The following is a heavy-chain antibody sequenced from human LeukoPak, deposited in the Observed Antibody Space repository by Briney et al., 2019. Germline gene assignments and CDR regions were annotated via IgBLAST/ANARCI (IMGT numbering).Heavy chain of an antibody. CDR1: GFTFSSYE. Sequence: GGSLRLSCAASGFTFSSYEMNWVRQAPGKGLEWVSYISSSGSTIYYADSVNGRFTISRDNAKNSLYLQMNSLRAEDTAVYYCAKDRAVAGSAVSSNYFDYWGQGTLVTVSS. CDR3: AKDRAVAGSAVSSNYFDY. CDR2: ISSSGSTI. D-gene: IGHD6-19*01. J-gene: IGHJ4*02. V-gene: IGHV3-48*03.